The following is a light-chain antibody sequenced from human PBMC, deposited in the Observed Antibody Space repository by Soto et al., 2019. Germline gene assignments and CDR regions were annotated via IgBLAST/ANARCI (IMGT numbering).Light chain of an antibody. V-gene: IGLV3-21*02. Sequence: SYELTQPPSVSVAPGQTARITWGGSNIGRKSVHGYQQKPGQAPVVVVYDDRDRPSGIPERFSGSNSGNTATLTISRVEAGDEADYYCQLWDSNSDHVVFGGGTKLTVL. CDR2: DDR. CDR3: QLWDSNSDHVV. CDR1: NIGRKS. J-gene: IGLJ2*01.